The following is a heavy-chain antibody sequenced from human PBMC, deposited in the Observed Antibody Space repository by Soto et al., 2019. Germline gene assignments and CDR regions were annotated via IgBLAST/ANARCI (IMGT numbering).Heavy chain of an antibody. CDR1: GFTFSSYA. J-gene: IGHJ5*02. CDR2: ISGSGGST. Sequence: LRLSCAASGFTFSSYAMSWVRQAPGKGLEWVSAISGSGGSTYYADSVKGRFTISRDNSKNTLYLQMNSLRAEDTAVYYCAKDGNPIPYLTGYYRLGWFDPWGQGTLVTVSS. D-gene: IGHD3-9*01. V-gene: IGHV3-23*01. CDR3: AKDGNPIPYLTGYYRLGWFDP.